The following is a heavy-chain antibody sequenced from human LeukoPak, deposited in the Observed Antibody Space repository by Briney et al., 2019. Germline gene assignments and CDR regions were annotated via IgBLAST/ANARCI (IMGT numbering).Heavy chain of an antibody. V-gene: IGHV3-74*01. Sequence: GGSLRLSCAASGFTFSRYWMHWVRQAPGKGLVWVSRINGDGSTTSYADSVKGGFTISRDNAKNTLYLQMNSLRAEDTAVYYCARDPSLDYWGQGTLVTVSS. J-gene: IGHJ4*02. CDR1: GFTFSRYW. CDR3: ARDPSLDY. CDR2: INGDGSTT.